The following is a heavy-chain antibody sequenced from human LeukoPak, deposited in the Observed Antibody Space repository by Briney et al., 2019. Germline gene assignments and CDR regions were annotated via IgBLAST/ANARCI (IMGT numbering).Heavy chain of an antibody. Sequence: SETLSLTCSVSGGSVSSGSYYWSWIRQPPGKGLEWIGYSSYSGSTSYNPSLKSRVTIAVDTSKNQFSLRLRSVTAADTAVYCCATVRWNDGDAFDIWGQGTMVTVSS. D-gene: IGHD1-1*01. CDR1: GGSVSSGSYY. J-gene: IGHJ3*02. CDR3: ATVRWNDGDAFDI. CDR2: SSYSGST. V-gene: IGHV4-61*01.